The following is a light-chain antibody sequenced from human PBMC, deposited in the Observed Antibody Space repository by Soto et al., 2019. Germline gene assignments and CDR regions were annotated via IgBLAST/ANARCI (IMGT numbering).Light chain of an antibody. CDR1: QSIGTY. Sequence: DAQMTQSPSSLSASVGDSVTITCRASQSIGTYLDWYQHKPGKAPKLLIYAASSLQSGVPSRFSGSGSETDFTLTISSLQNEDFATYYCQESHSTFGQGTKLEIK. J-gene: IGKJ2*01. V-gene: IGKV1-39*01. CDR2: AAS. CDR3: QESHST.